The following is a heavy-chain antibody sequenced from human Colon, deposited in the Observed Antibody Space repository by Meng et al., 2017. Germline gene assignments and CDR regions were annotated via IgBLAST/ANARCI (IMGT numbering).Heavy chain of an antibody. J-gene: IGHJ6*02. CDR2: ISSSSSHI. D-gene: IGHD2-21*02. CDR3: ARVGTGAYCGGDCYSHDYYYYGMDV. Sequence: GESLKISCASSGFTFSSYSMNWVRQAPGKGLEWVSSISSSSSHIYYADSVKGRFTISRDNAKNSLYLQMNSLRAEDTAVYYCARVGTGAYCGGDCYSHDYYYYGMDVWGQGTTVTVSS. CDR1: GFTFSSYS. V-gene: IGHV3-21*01.